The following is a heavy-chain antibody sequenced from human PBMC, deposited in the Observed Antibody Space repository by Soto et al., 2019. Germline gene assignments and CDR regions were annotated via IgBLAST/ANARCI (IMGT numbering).Heavy chain of an antibody. Sequence: QAQLVQSGAEVKKPGSSVKVSCKASGGIFSSYAISWVRQAPGQGLEWMGGIIPIFGTANYAQIFQGRVTITADESMNTAYMDLSSLKSEDTAIYYCARGGSGYVWFNEFWGQGALVTVSS. D-gene: IGHD3-22*01. CDR2: IIPIFGTA. CDR1: GGIFSSYA. CDR3: ARGGSGYVWFNEF. J-gene: IGHJ4*02. V-gene: IGHV1-69*01.